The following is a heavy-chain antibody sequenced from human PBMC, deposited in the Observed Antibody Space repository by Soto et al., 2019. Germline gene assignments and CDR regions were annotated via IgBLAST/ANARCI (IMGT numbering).Heavy chain of an antibody. J-gene: IGHJ6*02. Sequence: SETLSLTCTVSGGSVSSGSYYWSWIRQPPGKGLEWIGYIYYSGSTNYNPSLKSRVTISVDTSKNQFSLKLSSVTAADTAVYYCARGPPFVITMVRANPYGMDVWGQRTTVTVSS. V-gene: IGHV4-61*01. CDR1: GGSVSSGSYY. CDR2: IYYSGST. CDR3: ARGPPFVITMVRANPYGMDV. D-gene: IGHD3-10*01.